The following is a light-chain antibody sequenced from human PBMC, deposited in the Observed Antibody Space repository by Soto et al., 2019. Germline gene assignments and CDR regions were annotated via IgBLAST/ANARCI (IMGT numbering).Light chain of an antibody. CDR1: TSDVGGYKY. CDR2: EVA. J-gene: IGLJ1*01. V-gene: IGLV2-8*01. CDR3: SSYAGSNTFV. Sequence: SVLTQPPSASGSPGQSVTISCTGTTSDVGGYKYVSWRQQHPGEAPKLIIYEVAKRPSGVPDRFSGSKSGNTASLTVSGLQAEDEADYYCSSYAGSNTFVFGPGTKVTVL.